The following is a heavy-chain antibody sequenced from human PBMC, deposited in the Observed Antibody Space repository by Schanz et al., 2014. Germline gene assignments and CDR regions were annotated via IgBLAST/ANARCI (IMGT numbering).Heavy chain of an antibody. CDR1: GYSFSTYA. CDR2: INTKTGNP. V-gene: IGHV7-4-1*02. J-gene: IGHJ4*02. Sequence: QVHLVQSESELKNPGASVKVSCKTSGYSFSTYAMNWVRQAPGQGLEWMGWINTKTGNPTYAQGFTGRFVFSLDTSVSPTHPQITNLKADDTAVYYCARGYCAGTSCPIFDYWGQGTLVTVSS. D-gene: IGHD2-2*01. CDR3: ARGYCAGTSCPIFDY.